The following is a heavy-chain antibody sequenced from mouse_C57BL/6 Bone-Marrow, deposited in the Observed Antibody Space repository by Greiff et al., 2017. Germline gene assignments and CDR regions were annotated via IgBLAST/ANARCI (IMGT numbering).Heavy chain of an antibody. CDR1: GFNIKDDY. D-gene: IGHD2-1*01. V-gene: IGHV14-4*01. CDR3: TTMVTRRVRAMDY. J-gene: IGHJ4*01. CDR2: IDPENGDT. Sequence: EVQLQQSGAELVRPGASVKLSCTASGFNIKDDYMHWVKQRPEQGLEWIGWIDPENGDTEYASKFQGKATITADTSSNTAYLQLSSLTSEDTAVYYCTTMVTRRVRAMDYWGQGTSVTVSS.